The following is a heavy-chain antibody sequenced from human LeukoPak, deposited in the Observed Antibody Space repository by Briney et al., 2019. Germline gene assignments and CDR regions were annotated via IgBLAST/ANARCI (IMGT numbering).Heavy chain of an antibody. D-gene: IGHD2-15*01. CDR2: IYSDGNT. J-gene: IGHJ6*02. Sequence: GGSLRLSCVASGFTVSSNYMSWVRQAPGKSLECVSVIYSDGNTHYADSVRGRFTISRHNSKNTLYLQMSSLSAEDTAVYYCARGSAGADYSWRVDYGMDVWGQGTTVTVSS. V-gene: IGHV3-53*04. CDR1: GFTVSSNY. CDR3: ARGSAGADYSWRVDYGMDV.